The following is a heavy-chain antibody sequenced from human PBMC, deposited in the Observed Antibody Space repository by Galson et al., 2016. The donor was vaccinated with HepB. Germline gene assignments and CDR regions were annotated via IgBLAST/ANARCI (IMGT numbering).Heavy chain of an antibody. Sequence: VRQAPGQGLEWMGGIIPIFGAANYAQTFQGRVTITADESTGTVYMELSSLRSGDTAVYFCARDSINYGDPNNWFDPWGQGTLVTVSS. CDR3: ARDSINYGDPNNWFDP. V-gene: IGHV1-69*01. CDR2: IIPIFGAA. D-gene: IGHD4-17*01. J-gene: IGHJ5*02.